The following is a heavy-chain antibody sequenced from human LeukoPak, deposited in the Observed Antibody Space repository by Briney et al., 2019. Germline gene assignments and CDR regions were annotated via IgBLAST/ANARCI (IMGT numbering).Heavy chain of an antibody. Sequence: GGSLRLSCAASGFTFSSYSMNWVRQAPGKGLEWVSSISSSSSYIYYADSVKGRFTISRDNAKNSLYPQMNSLRAEDTAVYYCARVLGASQGELAFDIWGQGTMVTVSS. CDR1: GFTFSSYS. D-gene: IGHD1-26*01. CDR2: ISSSSSYI. J-gene: IGHJ3*02. V-gene: IGHV3-21*01. CDR3: ARVLGASQGELAFDI.